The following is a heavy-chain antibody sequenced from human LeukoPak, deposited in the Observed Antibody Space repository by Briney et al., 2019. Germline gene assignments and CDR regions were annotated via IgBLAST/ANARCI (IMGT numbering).Heavy chain of an antibody. CDR2: IYYSGST. D-gene: IGHD2-2*01. V-gene: IGHV4-59*01. J-gene: IGHJ6*03. Sequence: PSETLSLTCTVSGGSISSYYWSWIRQPPGKGLEWIGYIYYSGSTNYNPSLKSRVTISVDTSKNQFSLKLSSVTAADTAVYYCARVDIVVVPAAMRDYYYMDVWGKGTTVTVSS. CDR1: GGSISSYY. CDR3: ARVDIVVVPAAMRDYYYMDV.